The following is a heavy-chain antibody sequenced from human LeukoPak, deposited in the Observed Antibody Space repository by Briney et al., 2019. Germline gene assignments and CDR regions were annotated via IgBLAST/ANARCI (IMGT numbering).Heavy chain of an antibody. CDR3: ARGGIAVAGTSPGLDY. CDR1: GFTFSSYA. CDR2: ISYDGSNK. D-gene: IGHD6-19*01. J-gene: IGHJ4*02. V-gene: IGHV3-30*04. Sequence: GGSLRLSCAASGFTFSSYAMHWVRQAPGKGLEWVAVISYDGSNKYYADSVKGRFTISRDNSKSTLYLQMNSLRAEDTAVYYCARGGIAVAGTSPGLDYWGQGTLVTVSS.